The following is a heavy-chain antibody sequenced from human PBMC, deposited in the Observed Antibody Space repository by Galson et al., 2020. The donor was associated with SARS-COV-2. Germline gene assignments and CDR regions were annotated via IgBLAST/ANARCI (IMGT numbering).Heavy chain of an antibody. Sequence: GESLKISCAVSRFTFRTYAMTWVRQAPGKGLEWVSSVGGGGGGPFYADSVRGRFTISRDNLRNTLFLQMNSLRVEDTAIYYCVAPKPYGTTWFGRIDDWGQGTLVTVSS. D-gene: IGHD3-10*01. CDR1: RFTFRTYA. CDR3: VAPKPYGTTWFGRIDD. CDR2: VGGGGGGP. V-gene: IGHV3-23*01. J-gene: IGHJ4*02.